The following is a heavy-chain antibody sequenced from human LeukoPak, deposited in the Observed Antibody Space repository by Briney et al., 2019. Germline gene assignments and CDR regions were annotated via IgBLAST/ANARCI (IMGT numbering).Heavy chain of an antibody. CDR3: DY. J-gene: IGHJ4*02. Sequence: GGSLRLSCAASGFTFRSYDMHWVRQVTGKGLEWVSAVGISGDTYYAGSVKGRFTISRENAKNSLYLHCVRGGIQVSGIDEIDYRGQGTLVTVSS. V-gene: IGHV3-13*01. CDR2: VGISGDT. D-gene: IGHD6-19*01. CDR1: GFTFRSYD.